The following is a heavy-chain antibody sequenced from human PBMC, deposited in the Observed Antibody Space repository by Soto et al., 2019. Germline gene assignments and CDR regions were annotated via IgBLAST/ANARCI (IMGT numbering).Heavy chain of an antibody. CDR2: ISGSGGST. CDR1: GFTFSSYA. CDR3: AKGFGGVIVKTSPFDY. Sequence: GGSLRLSCAASGFTFSSYAMSWVRQAPGKGLEWVSAISGSGGSTYYADSVKGRFTISRDNSKNTLYLQMNSLRAEDTAVYYCAKGFGGVIVKTSPFDYWGQGTLVTVSS. V-gene: IGHV3-23*01. D-gene: IGHD3-16*02. J-gene: IGHJ4*02.